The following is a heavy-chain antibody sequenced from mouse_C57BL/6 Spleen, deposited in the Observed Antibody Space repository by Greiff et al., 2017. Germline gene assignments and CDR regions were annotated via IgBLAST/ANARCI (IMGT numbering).Heavy chain of an antibody. CDR1: GFTFSDYG. CDR2: ISSGSSTI. D-gene: IGHD2-3*01. V-gene: IGHV5-17*01. CDR3: ARACDGSNPAWFAY. Sequence: EVQVVESGGGLVKPGGSLKLSCAASGFTFSDYGMHWVRQAPEKGLEWVAYISSGSSTIYYADTVKGRFTISRDNAKYTLFLQMTSLRSEDTAMFDCARACDGSNPAWFAYWGQGTLVTVSA. J-gene: IGHJ3*01.